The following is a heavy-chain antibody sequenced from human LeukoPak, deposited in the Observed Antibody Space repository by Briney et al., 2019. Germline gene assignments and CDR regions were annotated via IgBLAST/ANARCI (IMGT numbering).Heavy chain of an antibody. CDR3: ARDLRDGYNLGYYFDY. Sequence: GGSLRLSCAASGFTVSSNYMSWVRQAPGKGLEGVSVIYSGGSTYYADSVKGRFTISRDNSKNTLYLQMNSLRAEDTAVYYCARDLRDGYNLGYYFDYWGQGTLVTVSS. CDR1: GFTVSSNY. D-gene: IGHD5-24*01. V-gene: IGHV3-66*02. CDR2: IYSGGST. J-gene: IGHJ4*02.